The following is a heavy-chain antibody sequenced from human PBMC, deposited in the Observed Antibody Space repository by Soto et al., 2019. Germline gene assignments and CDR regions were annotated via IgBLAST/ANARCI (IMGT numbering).Heavy chain of an antibody. CDR1: GGSISSSSYY. CDR3: GRRYTGSAP. D-gene: IGHD1-26*01. Sequence: SETLSLTCTVSGGSISSSSYYWNWIRQSPGKGLEWIGSIYVSGSTYYNPSLKSRVTIPVDTSKNQYSLKLSFVTAADTAVDYWGRRYTGSAPWAQGPLVTVSS. J-gene: IGHJ5*02. V-gene: IGHV4-39*01. CDR2: IYVSGST.